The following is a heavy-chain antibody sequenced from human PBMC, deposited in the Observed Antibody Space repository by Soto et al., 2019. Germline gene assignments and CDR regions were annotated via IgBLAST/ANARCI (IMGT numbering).Heavy chain of an antibody. V-gene: IGHV3-23*01. J-gene: IGHJ5*02. Sequence: GGSLRLSCAASGLTFSSYAMSWVRQAPGKGLEWVSAISGSGGSTYYADSVKGRFTISRDNSKNTLYLQMNSLRAEDTAVYYCAKVSPTLFQLPTLSLDPSGQGTLVSVSS. CDR1: GLTFSSYA. CDR2: ISGSGGST. CDR3: AKVSPTLFQLPTLSLDP. D-gene: IGHD2-2*01.